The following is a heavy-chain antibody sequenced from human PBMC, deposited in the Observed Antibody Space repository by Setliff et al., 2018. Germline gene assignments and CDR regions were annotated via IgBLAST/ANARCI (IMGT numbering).Heavy chain of an antibody. V-gene: IGHV7-4-1*01. CDR2: INTNTGIP. CDR3: ARASRFGTIVYRGDYYMDV. D-gene: IGHD3-10*01. J-gene: IGHJ6*03. CDR1: GYTFTTYA. Sequence: VASVKVSCKASGYTFTTYAMSWMRQAPGQGLEWMGWINTNTGIPSYTQGFTGRFVFSLXXXVDTXXXXXXXXXXXXXALYYCARASRFGTIVYRGDYYMDVWGKGTTVTVSS.